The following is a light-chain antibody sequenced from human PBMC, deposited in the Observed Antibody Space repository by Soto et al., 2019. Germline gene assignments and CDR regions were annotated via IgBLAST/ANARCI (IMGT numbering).Light chain of an antibody. Sequence: EIQMTQSPSSLSASVGDRVTITCRASQCVSNYLAWYQQKPGKAPKILISAASTLQSGVPSRFSGSGSGTDFTLTISSLQPEDVVSYYCQNYNSAPLTFGRGTKVDIK. CDR1: QCVSNY. V-gene: IGKV1-27*01. CDR3: QNYNSAPLT. J-gene: IGKJ3*01. CDR2: AAS.